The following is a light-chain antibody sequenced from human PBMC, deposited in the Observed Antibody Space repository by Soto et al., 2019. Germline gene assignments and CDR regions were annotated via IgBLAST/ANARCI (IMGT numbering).Light chain of an antibody. V-gene: IGKV3-20*01. CDR1: QSVSTRS. J-gene: IGKJ2*01. Sequence: EIVLTQSPGTLSLSPGERATLSCRASQSVSTRSLAWYQQKPGQAPRLLISGASSRAADIPDRFSGSGSGTDFTLTINRLEPEDFAVYYCQQYNNWPRAEYTFGQGTKLEIK. CDR3: QQYNNWPRAEYT. CDR2: GAS.